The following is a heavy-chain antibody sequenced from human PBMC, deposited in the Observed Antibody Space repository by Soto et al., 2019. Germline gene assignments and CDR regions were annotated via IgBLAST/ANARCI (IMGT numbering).Heavy chain of an antibody. CDR2: ISDSGSSK. D-gene: IGHD2-8*01. V-gene: IGHV3-33*06. J-gene: IGHJ6*03. CDR3: AKPDCTNGVCYGDFYYYYYMDV. CDR1: GFTFSSYG. Sequence: GGSLRLSCAASGFTFSSYGMHWVRQAPGKGLEWVAVISDSGSSKYYADSVKGRFTISRDNSKNTLYLQMNSLRAEDTAVYYCAKPDCTNGVCYGDFYYYYYMDVWGKGTTVTVSS.